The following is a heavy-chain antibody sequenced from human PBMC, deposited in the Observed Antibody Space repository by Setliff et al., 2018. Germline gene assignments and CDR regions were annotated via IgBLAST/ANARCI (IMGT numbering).Heavy chain of an antibody. CDR3: ARQGTAIRWFDP. J-gene: IGHJ5*02. Sequence: PSETLSLTCTVSGASISSHYWSWIRQPPGKGLEWIGSMYYTGSTNYNPSLKSRVTISVGTSKKQFSLRLNSVTAADTAVYYCARQGTAIRWFDPWGQGTLVTVSS. CDR1: GASISSHY. CDR2: MYYTGST. D-gene: IGHD3-10*01. V-gene: IGHV4-59*11.